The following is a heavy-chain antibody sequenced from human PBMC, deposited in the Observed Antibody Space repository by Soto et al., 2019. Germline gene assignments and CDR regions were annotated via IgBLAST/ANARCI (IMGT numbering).Heavy chain of an antibody. CDR1: GGSFSGYY. J-gene: IGHJ4*02. CDR3: ARDKIAGLFDY. CDR2: INHSGST. D-gene: IGHD2-21*01. Sequence: QVQLQQWGAGLLKPSETLSLTCAVYGGSFSGYYWTWIRQPPGTGLEWIGEINHSGSTNYNPSLNSRVTRSVATSKNQFSLKLTSVTAADTAVYYCARDKIAGLFDYWGQGTLVTVSS. V-gene: IGHV4-34*01.